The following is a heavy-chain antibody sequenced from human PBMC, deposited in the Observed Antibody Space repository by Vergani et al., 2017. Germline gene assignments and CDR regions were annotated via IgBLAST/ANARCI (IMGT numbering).Heavy chain of an antibody. J-gene: IGHJ6*02. CDR3: ARAISQWELPNGMDV. D-gene: IGHD1-26*01. Sequence: VQLVESGGGVVQPGRSLRLSCAASGFTFSSYSMNWVRQAPGKGLEWVASISSSSSYIYYAESVKGRFTISRDNAKNSLYLQMNSLRAEYTAVYYCARAISQWELPNGMDVWGQGTTVTVSS. V-gene: IGHV3-21*04. CDR1: GFTFSSYS. CDR2: ISSSSSYI.